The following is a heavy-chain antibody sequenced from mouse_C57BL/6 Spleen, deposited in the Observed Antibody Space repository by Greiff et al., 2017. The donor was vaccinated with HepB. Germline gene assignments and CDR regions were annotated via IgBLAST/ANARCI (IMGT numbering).Heavy chain of an antibody. CDR1: GFTFSSYG. Sequence: EVQLQQSGGDLVKPGGSLKLSCAASGFTFSSYGMSWVRQTPDKRLEWVATISSGGSYTYYPDSVKGRFTISRDNAKNTLYLQMSSLKSEDTAMYYCARDDYYYGSSYPDYWGQGTTLTVSS. CDR2: ISSGGSYT. V-gene: IGHV5-6*01. CDR3: ARDDYYYGSSYPDY. J-gene: IGHJ2*01. D-gene: IGHD1-1*01.